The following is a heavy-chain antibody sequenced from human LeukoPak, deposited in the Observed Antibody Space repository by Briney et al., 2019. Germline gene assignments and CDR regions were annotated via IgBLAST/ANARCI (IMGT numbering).Heavy chain of an antibody. CDR1: GYTFTSYG. CDR2: ISAYNGNT. Sequence: ASVKVSCKASGYTFTSYGISWVRQAPGQGLEWMGWISAYNGNTNYAQKLQGRVTMTTDTSTSTAYMELRSLRSDDTAVYYCARVRNSYYYDSSGYLGYWGQGTLVTVSS. D-gene: IGHD3-22*01. CDR3: ARVRNSYYYDSSGYLGY. J-gene: IGHJ4*02. V-gene: IGHV1-18*01.